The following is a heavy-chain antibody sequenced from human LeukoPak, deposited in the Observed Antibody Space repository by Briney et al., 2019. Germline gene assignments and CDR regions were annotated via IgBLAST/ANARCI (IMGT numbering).Heavy chain of an antibody. V-gene: IGHV4-59*01. D-gene: IGHD3-3*01. CDR1: GGSISSYY. CDR2: IYYSGST. CDR3: AREAGNYDSYAFDI. J-gene: IGHJ3*02. Sequence: SETLSLTCTVSGGSISSYYWSWIRQPPGKGLEWIGYIYYSGSTNYNPSLKSRVTISVDTSKNQFSLKLSSVTAADTAVYYCAREAGNYDSYAFDIWGQGTMVTVSS.